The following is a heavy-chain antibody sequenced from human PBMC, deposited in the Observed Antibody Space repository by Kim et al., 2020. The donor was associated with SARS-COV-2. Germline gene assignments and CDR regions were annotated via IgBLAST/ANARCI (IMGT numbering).Heavy chain of an antibody. D-gene: IGHD6-19*01. J-gene: IGHJ4*02. Sequence: NPSLKSRVTISVDTSKNQFSLKLSSVTAADTAVYYCARDLVAVAGTYCDYWGQGTLVTVSS. CDR3: ARDLVAVAGTYCDY. V-gene: IGHV4-39*07.